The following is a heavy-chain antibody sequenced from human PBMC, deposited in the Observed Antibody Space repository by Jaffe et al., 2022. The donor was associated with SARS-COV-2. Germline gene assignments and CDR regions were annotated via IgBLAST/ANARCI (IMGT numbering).Heavy chain of an antibody. V-gene: IGHV3-30*18. J-gene: IGHJ6*02. CDR3: AKEEGYSYGGDYYYYGMDV. CDR2: ISYDGSNK. CDR1: GFTFSSYG. Sequence: QVQLVESGGGVVQPGRSLRLSCAASGFTFSSYGMHWVRQAPGKGLEWVAVISYDGSNKYYADSVKGRFTISRDNSKNTLYLQMNSLRAEDTAVYYCAKEEGYSYGGDYYYYGMDVWGQGTTVTVSS. D-gene: IGHD5-18*01.